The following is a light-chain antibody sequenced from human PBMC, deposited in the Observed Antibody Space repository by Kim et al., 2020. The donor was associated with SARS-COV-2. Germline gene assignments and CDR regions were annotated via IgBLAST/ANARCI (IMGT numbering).Light chain of an antibody. J-gene: IGLJ2*01. V-gene: IGLV1-40*01. Sequence: QGVTISCTGSSSNIGAGYDVHWYQQLPGIAPKLLIYGNSNRPSGVPDRFSGSKSGTSASLAITGLQAEDEADYYCQSYDSSLSAVVFGGGTQLTVL. CDR3: QSYDSSLSAVV. CDR2: GNS. CDR1: SSNIGAGYD.